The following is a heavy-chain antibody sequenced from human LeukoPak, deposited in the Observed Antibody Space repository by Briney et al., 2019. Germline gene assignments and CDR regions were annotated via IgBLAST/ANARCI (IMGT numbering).Heavy chain of an antibody. CDR2: FYTSGTP. Sequence: SQSLSLTCTVSGGSISRGSYFWSWIRQPAGKGLEWIGRFYTSGTPNYNPSLKSRVTISVDTSKNQFSLKLSSVTAADTAVYYCARGYGSGSYYHYWGQGTLVTVSS. CDR1: GGSISRGSYF. J-gene: IGHJ4*02. CDR3: ARGYGSGSYYHY. V-gene: IGHV4-61*02. D-gene: IGHD3-10*01.